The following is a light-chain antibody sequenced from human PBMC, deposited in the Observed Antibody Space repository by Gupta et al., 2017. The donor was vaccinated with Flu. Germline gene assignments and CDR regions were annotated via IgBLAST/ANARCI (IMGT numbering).Light chain of an antibody. CDR3: QSLESSRGGYV. CDR2: GKR. CDR1: TSSIGGGND. J-gene: IGLJ1*01. Sequence: RTSSIGGGNDVGWYHQCPEPTPNLLIYGKRSRRSGVPERFSGSKYGTSAAMTITGLQGEDEAEYFCQSLESSRGGYVFATGTKVTVL. V-gene: IGLV1-40*01.